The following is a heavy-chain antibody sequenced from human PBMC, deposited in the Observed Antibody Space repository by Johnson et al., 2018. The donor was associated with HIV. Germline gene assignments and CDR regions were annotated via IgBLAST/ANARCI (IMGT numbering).Heavy chain of an antibody. V-gene: IGHV3-30-3*01. D-gene: IGHD5-12*01. Sequence: VQLVESGGGVVQPGRSLRLSCAASGFTFSSYAMHWVRQAPGKGLEWVAVISYDGSNKYYADSVKGRFTISRDNSKNTLYLQMNSLRAEDTAGYYCARGPLREGYRIQAEDRAVDIWGQGTMVTVSS. CDR3: ARGPLREGYRIQAEDRAVDI. CDR2: ISYDGSNK. J-gene: IGHJ3*02. CDR1: GFTFSSYA.